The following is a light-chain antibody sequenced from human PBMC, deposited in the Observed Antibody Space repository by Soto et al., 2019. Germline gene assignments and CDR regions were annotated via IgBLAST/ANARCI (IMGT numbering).Light chain of an antibody. CDR2: DTS. Sequence: EIVLTQSPATLSLSPGERATLSCRASQSVSSYLAWYQQKPGQAPRLLIYDTSKRATGIPARFSGSGSGTYFPLTISSIEPEDFAVYYCQQRTNWPRSFTFGPGTKVDIK. CDR1: QSVSSY. J-gene: IGKJ3*01. V-gene: IGKV3-11*01. CDR3: QQRTNWPRSFT.